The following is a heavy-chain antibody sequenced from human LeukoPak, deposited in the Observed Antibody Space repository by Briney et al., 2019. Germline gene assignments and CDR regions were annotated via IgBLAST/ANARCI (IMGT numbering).Heavy chain of an antibody. V-gene: IGHV4-59*08. CDR2: VYYDGTT. CDR1: GGSIGNYY. D-gene: IGHD5-24*01. CDR3: ARTSYPPRDAYTPFDY. J-gene: IGHJ4*02. Sequence: KPSETLSLTCTVSGGSIGNYYWTWIRQPPGKGLEWIGYVYYDGTTKYNPSLKSRVTISVDTSKNQFSLKLSSVTAADTAVYYCARTSYPPRDAYTPFDYWGQGTLVTVSS.